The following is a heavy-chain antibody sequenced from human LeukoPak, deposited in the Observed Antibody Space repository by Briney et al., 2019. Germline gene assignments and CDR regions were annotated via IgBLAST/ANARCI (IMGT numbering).Heavy chain of an antibody. CDR1: GFTVSSNY. CDR3: AKDQAYCGGDCYSGYYFDY. J-gene: IGHJ4*02. CDR2: IYSGGST. Sequence: PGGSLRLSCAASGFTVSSNYMSWVRQAPGNGLEWVSVIYSGGSTYYADSVKGRFTISRHNSKNTLYLQMNSLRAEDTAVYYCAKDQAYCGGDCYSGYYFDYWGQGTLVTVSS. V-gene: IGHV3-53*01. D-gene: IGHD2-21*02.